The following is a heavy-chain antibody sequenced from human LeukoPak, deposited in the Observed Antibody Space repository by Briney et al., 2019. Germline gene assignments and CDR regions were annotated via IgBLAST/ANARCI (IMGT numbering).Heavy chain of an antibody. CDR2: INSDGSWT. Sequence: GGSPRLSCAASGNYWMHWVRQVPGKGLVWVSHINSDGSWTSYADSVKGRFTISKDNAKNTVYLQMSSLRVDDTAVYYCAKAASSSWPSYYYGMDVWGQGTTVTVSS. CDR3: AKAASSSWPSYYYGMDV. D-gene: IGHD6-13*01. J-gene: IGHJ6*02. V-gene: IGHV3-74*01. CDR1: GNYW.